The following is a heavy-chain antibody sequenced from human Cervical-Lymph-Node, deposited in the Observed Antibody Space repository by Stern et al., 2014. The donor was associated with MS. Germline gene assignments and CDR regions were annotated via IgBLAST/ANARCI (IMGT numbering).Heavy chain of an antibody. CDR2: ISSDGSNK. V-gene: IGHV3-30*03. Sequence: VQLVESGGGVVQPGKSLGLSCAASGFRFINYGMVWVRPAPGKGLEWVAVISSDGSNKYYADSVKGRCTISRDNSKSTAFLQMNSLGTEDTAVYYCVRRHLFSPGALDVWGQGTTVAVSS. CDR1: GFRFINYG. D-gene: IGHD3-10*01. CDR3: VRRHLFSPGALDV. J-gene: IGHJ6*02.